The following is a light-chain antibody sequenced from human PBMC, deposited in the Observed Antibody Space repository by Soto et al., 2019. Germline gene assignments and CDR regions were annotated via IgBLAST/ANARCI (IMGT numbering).Light chain of an antibody. CDR1: SSNIGSNT. J-gene: IGLJ2*01. Sequence: QSVLTQPPSASGTPGQRVTISCSGSSSNIGSNTVNWYQQLPGTAPKLLIYNTDQRPSGVPDRFSGSKSGTSASLAISGLRSEDEADYYCSSYGGNNNLLFGGGTKLTVL. V-gene: IGLV1-44*01. CDR3: SSYGGNNNLL. CDR2: NTD.